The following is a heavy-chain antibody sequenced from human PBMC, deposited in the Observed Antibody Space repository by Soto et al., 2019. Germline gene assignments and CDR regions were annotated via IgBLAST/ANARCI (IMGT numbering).Heavy chain of an antibody. CDR2: ISSSSSTI. D-gene: IGHD6-6*01. Sequence: QPGGSLRLSCAASGFTFSSYSMNWVRQAPGKGLEWVSYISSSSSTIYYADPVKGRFTISRDNAKNSLYLQMNSLRDEDTAVYYCAREISSAPTYYGMDVWGQGTTVTVSS. V-gene: IGHV3-48*02. CDR3: AREISSAPTYYGMDV. J-gene: IGHJ6*02. CDR1: GFTFSSYS.